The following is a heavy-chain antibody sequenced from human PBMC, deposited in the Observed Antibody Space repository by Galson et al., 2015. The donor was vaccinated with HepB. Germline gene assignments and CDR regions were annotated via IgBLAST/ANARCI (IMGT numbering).Heavy chain of an antibody. J-gene: IGHJ4*02. CDR3: AVGLGFLEGDY. CDR2: INPSGGST. Sequence: SVKVSCKASGYTFTSYYMHWVRQAPGQGLEWMGIINPSGGSTSYAQKFQGRVTISVDTSKNRFSLKLSSVTAADTAVYYCAVGLGFLEGDYWGQGTLVTVSS. CDR1: GYTFTSYY. V-gene: IGHV1-46*01. D-gene: IGHD3-3*01.